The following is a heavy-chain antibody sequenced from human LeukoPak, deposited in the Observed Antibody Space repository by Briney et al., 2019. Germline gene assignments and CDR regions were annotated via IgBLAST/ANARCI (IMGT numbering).Heavy chain of an antibody. V-gene: IGHV3-23*01. J-gene: IGHJ3*02. CDR3: ATRTNIAAAVNDAFDI. Sequence: GGSLRLSCAASGFTFSSYAMSWVRQAPGKGPEWVSAISGSGGSTYYADSVKGRFTISRDNSKNTLYLQMNSLRAEDTAVYYYATRTNIAAAVNDAFDIWGQGTMVTVSS. CDR2: ISGSGGST. D-gene: IGHD6-13*01. CDR1: GFTFSSYA.